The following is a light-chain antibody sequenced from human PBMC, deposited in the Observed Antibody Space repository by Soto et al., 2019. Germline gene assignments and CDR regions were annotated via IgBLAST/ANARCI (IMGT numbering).Light chain of an antibody. J-gene: IGKJ1*01. CDR3: IQTLQTPHT. CDR2: LGS. V-gene: IGKV2-28*01. Sequence: DIVMTQSPLSLPVTPGEPASISCRSSQSLLHSNGYNYLDWYLQKPGQSPQLLIYLGSNRASGGPDRFSGSGSGTDFTLKISRVEAEDVGVYYCIQTLQTPHTFGHGTKVEIK. CDR1: QSLLHSNGYNY.